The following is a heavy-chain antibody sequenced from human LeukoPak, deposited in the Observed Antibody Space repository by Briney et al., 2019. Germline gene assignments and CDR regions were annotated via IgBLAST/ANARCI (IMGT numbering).Heavy chain of an antibody. CDR2: IFYSGST. CDR3: ARRDRYCSSTSCYGHRFDP. Sequence: PSETLSLTCTVSGGFIISYSWSWIRQPPGKGLEWIGSIFYSGSTYYNPSLKSRVIISVDTSKNQFSLKLSSVTAADTAVYYCARRDRYCSSTSCYGHRFDPWGQGTLVTVSS. V-gene: IGHV4-59*05. CDR1: GGFIISYS. J-gene: IGHJ5*02. D-gene: IGHD2-2*01.